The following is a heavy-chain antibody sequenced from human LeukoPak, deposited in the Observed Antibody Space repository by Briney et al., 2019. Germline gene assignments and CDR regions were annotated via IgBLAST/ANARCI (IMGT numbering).Heavy chain of an antibody. D-gene: IGHD5-18*01. CDR2: ISWNSGSI. Sequence: GGSLRLSCAASGFTFDDYAMHWVRQAPGKGLEWVSGISWNSGSIGYADSVKGRFTISRDNAKNSLYLQMNSLRAEDTALYYCAKDIGAAMAITLFDYWGQGTLVTVSP. CDR1: GFTFDDYA. CDR3: AKDIGAAMAITLFDY. V-gene: IGHV3-9*01. J-gene: IGHJ4*02.